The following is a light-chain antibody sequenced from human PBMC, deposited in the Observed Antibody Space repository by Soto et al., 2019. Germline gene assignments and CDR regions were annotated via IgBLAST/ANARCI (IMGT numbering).Light chain of an antibody. CDR3: QQSKDYSRT. V-gene: IGKV1-5*01. CDR2: DVS. J-gene: IGKJ1*01. CDR1: QSISTW. Sequence: DIQMTQSPSTLSASIGDRVTITCRASQSISTWLAWYQQKPGKAPNILIYDVSILKRGVPSRFSGSGSGTEFTLTTTGMQPDDFATYFCQQSKDYSRTFGQGTKVEI.